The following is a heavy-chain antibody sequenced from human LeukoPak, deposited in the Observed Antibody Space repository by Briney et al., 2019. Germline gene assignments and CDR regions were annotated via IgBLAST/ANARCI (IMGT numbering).Heavy chain of an antibody. V-gene: IGHV3-23*01. J-gene: IGHJ5*02. D-gene: IGHD2-8*01. CDR2: ISGSGGST. CDR3: AKAPGVYAIIYWFDP. CDR1: GFTLRSYA. Sequence: GGSLRLSRAASGFTLRSYAMSWVRQAPGKGREGVSAISGSGGSTYYADSVKGRFTISRDNSKNTLYLQMNSLRAEDTAVYYCAKAPGVYAIIYWFDPWGQGTLVTVSS.